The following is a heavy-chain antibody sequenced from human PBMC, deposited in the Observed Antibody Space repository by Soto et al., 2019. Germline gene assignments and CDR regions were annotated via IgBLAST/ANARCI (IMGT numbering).Heavy chain of an antibody. Sequence: VRLEQSGAEVKKPGASVKVSCKVSGYTLAEISIHWVRQPPGKGLEWMGGSSPENGETIYAPKFQGRVTMTEDTPTDTAYMELNSLTSEDTAVYYCATGDTYYDIATDYDSDYWGQGTRVTVSS. CDR1: GYTLAEIS. CDR3: ATGDTYYDIATDYDSDY. CDR2: SSPENGET. V-gene: IGHV1-24*01. D-gene: IGHD3-9*01. J-gene: IGHJ4*02.